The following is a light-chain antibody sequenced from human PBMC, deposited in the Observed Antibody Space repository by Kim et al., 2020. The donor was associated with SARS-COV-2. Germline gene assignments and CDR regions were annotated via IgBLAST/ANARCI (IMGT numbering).Light chain of an antibody. J-gene: IGLJ3*02. CDR3: CSYAGSTTYWV. CDR1: SSDVGYYNL. CDR2: EDS. V-gene: IGLV2-23*01. Sequence: QSALTQPASVSGSPGQSITISCIGNSSDVGYYNLVSWYQQYPGKAPKVMIYEDSKRPSGVSDRFSGSKSGNTASLTISGLQAEDEADYYCCSYAGSTTYWVFGGGTQLTVL.